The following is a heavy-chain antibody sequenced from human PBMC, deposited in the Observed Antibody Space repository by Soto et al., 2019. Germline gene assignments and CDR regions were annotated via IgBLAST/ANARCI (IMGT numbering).Heavy chain of an antibody. D-gene: IGHD5-12*01. CDR1: GGTFSSYA. V-gene: IGHV1-69*12. CDR3: ARGGYCGFGPFDL. Sequence: QVQLVQSGAEVKKPGSSVKVSCKASGGTFSSYAISWVRQAPGQGLEWMGGIIPIFGTANYAQKFQGRVTVTADESTSNAYMGLSSLRSEETAVYYCARGGYCGFGPFDLWGQGTPVTVSS. CDR2: IIPIFGTA. J-gene: IGHJ4*02.